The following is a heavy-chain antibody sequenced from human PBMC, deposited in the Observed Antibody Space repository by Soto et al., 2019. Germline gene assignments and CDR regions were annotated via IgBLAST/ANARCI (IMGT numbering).Heavy chain of an antibody. CDR2: IYPGDSDT. D-gene: IGHD6-19*01. J-gene: IGHJ6*02. CDR1: GYSFTKYW. CDR3: ARSKRGAYSSGWYSLSGYYNYGIDV. Sequence: GESLKISCKGSGYSFTKYWIGWVRQMPGKGLERMRIIYPGDSDTKYSPSVQGQVTISADRSISTAYLQWTNLKASDTAMYYCARSKRGAYSSGWYSLSGYYNYGIDVWGQGTKVTVSS. V-gene: IGHV5-51*01.